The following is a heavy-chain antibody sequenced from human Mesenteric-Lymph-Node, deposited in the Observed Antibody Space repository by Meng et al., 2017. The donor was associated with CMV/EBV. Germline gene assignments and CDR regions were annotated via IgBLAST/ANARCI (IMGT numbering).Heavy chain of an antibody. CDR1: GASVSSGSYY. CDR2: LYYSGST. D-gene: IGHD2-21*01. CDR3: ARGYLPVSSFPDS. V-gene: IGHV4-61*01. J-gene: IGHJ4*02. Sequence: SETLSLTCTVSGASVSSGSYYWSWIRQPPGKGLEWIGYLYYSGSTNYNPSLKSRVTISVNTSKNQFSLKLSSVTAADTAVYYCARGYLPVSSFPDSWGQGTLVTVSS.